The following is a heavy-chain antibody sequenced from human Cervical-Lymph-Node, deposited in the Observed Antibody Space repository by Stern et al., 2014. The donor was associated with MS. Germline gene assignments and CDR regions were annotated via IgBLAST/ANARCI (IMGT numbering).Heavy chain of an antibody. J-gene: IGHJ6*02. V-gene: IGHV3-30*18. D-gene: IGHD3-16*01. CDR1: GFTFSDYG. CDR2: ISHDGNNK. Sequence: VQLLESGGGVVQPGRSLRLSCAASGFTFSDYGIHWVRQAPGKGLEWVAVISHDGNNKYYADSVMGRFTISRDNSKNTLYLQMNSLSADDTAVYYCAKEGRGYAYFYYGMDVWGQGTTVTVSS. CDR3: AKEGRGYAYFYYGMDV.